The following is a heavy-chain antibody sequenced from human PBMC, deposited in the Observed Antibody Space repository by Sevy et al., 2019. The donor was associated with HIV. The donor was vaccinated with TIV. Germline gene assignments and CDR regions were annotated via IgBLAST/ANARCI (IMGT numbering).Heavy chain of an antibody. V-gene: IGHV3-21*01. Sequence: GGSLRLSCAASGFSFSDYNMNWVRQAPGKGLEWVSFISSGSGYIYYADSMKGRFTISRDNAKNSLYLQLNSRRAEDTAVYYCARDKTILEGRYGMDVWGQGTTVTVSS. CDR1: GFSFSDYN. D-gene: IGHD3-3*01. J-gene: IGHJ6*02. CDR3: ARDKTILEGRYGMDV. CDR2: ISSGSGYI.